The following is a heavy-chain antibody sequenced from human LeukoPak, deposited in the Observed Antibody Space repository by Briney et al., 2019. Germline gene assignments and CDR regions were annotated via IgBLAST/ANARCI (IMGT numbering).Heavy chain of an antibody. CDR3: ARDPKYTTFDP. V-gene: IGHV4-39*07. D-gene: IGHD2-2*02. Sequence: PSETLSLTCTVSGGSLSSSSYFWGWIRQPPGKGLEWIGSVYYSGNTYYNPSLRSRVTISVDTSKNQFSLKLSSVTAADTAVYYCARDPKYTTFDPWGQGTLVTVSS. CDR2: VYYSGNT. CDR1: GGSLSSSSYF. J-gene: IGHJ5*02.